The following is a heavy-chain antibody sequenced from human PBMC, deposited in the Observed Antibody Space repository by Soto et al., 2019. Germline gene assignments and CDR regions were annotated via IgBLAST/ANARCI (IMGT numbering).Heavy chain of an antibody. D-gene: IGHD2-21*01. V-gene: IGHV2-5*02. Sequence: SGPTLVNPTQTLTLTCTFSGLSLSTTGVGVGWIRQPPGKALEWLALIYWDDDKRYSPSLKSRLTITQDTSKNQVVLTMTNMEPVDTATYYCVQSRCCVGCLQPYSSRSHYGLDVWGQESTFPVSS. CDR3: VQSRCCVGCLQPYSSRSHYGLDV. CDR2: IYWDDDK. J-gene: IGHJ6*02. CDR1: GLSLSTTGVG.